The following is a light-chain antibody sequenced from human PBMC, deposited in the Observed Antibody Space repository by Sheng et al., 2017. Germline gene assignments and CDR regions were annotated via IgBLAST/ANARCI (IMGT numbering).Light chain of an antibody. CDR3: QQYNKWSSWT. V-gene: IGKV3-15*01. CDR1: QGISSW. Sequence: MTQSPSSVSASVGDRVTITCRASQGISSWLAWYQQKPGQAPRLLIYGASTRATGIPARFSGSGSGTEFTLTISSLQSEDFAVYYCQQYNKWSSWTFGQGTKVEIK. J-gene: IGKJ1*01. CDR2: GAS.